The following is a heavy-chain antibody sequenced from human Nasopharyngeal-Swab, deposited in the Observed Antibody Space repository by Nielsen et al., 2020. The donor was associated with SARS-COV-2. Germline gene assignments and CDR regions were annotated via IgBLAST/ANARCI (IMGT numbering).Heavy chain of an antibody. CDR2: ISGDGGST. V-gene: IGHV3-43*02. CDR3: AKDRAESLGIPEERYYYYYMDV. J-gene: IGHJ6*03. CDR1: GFTFDDYA. D-gene: IGHD1-14*01. Sequence: GESLKISCAASGFTFDDYAMHWVSQAPGKGLEWVSLISGDGGSTYYADSVKGRFTISRDNSKNSLYLQMNSLRTEDTALYYCAKDRAESLGIPEERYYYYYMDVWGKGTTVTVSS.